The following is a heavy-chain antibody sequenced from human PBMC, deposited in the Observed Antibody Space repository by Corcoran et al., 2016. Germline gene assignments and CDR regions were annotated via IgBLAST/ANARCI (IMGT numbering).Heavy chain of an antibody. CDR1: GYTFTSYY. D-gene: IGHD6-19*01. CDR2: INPSGGST. Sequence: QVQLVQSGAEVKKPGASVKVSCKASGYTFTSYYMHWVRQAPGQGLEWMGIINPSGGSTSYAQKFQGRVTMTRDTSTSTVYTELSSLRSEDTAVYYCARGGYSSGWSHYYGMDVWGQGTTVTVSS. CDR3: ARGGYSSGWSHYYGMDV. J-gene: IGHJ6*02. V-gene: IGHV1-46*01.